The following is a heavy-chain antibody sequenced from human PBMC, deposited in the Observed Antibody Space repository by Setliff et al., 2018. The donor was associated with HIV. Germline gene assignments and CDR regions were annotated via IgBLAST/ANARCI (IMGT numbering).Heavy chain of an antibody. CDR3: ARGKRYCTNTTCN. Sequence: SETLSLTCAVYGGSLSGYYWTWIRQSPGKGLEWIGDINHSGNTHYSPSLKNRVTLSIDTSKNQFSLKLKSVAAADTAVYYCARGKRYCTNTTCNGGRG. CDR2: INHSGNT. J-gene: IGHJ2*01. CDR1: GGSLSGYY. V-gene: IGHV4-34*01. D-gene: IGHD2-2*01.